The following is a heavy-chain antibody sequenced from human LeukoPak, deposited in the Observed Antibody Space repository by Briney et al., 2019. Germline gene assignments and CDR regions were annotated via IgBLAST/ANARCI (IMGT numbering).Heavy chain of an antibody. CDR3: ARGGPVAATHKYFQH. CDR2: MHPNSGYT. Sequence: GASVKVSCKASGYTFTSYDINWVRQATGQGLEWMGWMHPNSGYTGYAQNFQGRVTMTRNTSISTAYMELSSLRSEDTAVYYCARGGPVAATHKYFQHWGQGTLVTVSS. D-gene: IGHD6-19*01. CDR1: GYTFTSYD. J-gene: IGHJ1*01. V-gene: IGHV1-8*01.